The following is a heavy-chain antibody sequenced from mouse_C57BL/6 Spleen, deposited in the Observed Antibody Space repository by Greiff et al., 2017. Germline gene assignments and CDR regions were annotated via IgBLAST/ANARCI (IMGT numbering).Heavy chain of an antibody. J-gene: IGHJ4*01. CDR1: EYEFPSHD. CDR2: INSDGGST. CDR3: ARQGPFGSSYPYAMDY. V-gene: IGHV5-2*01. D-gene: IGHD1-1*01. Sequence: EVKVVESGGGLVQPGESLKLSCESNEYEFPSHDMSWVRKTPEKRLELVAAINSDGGSTYYPDTMERRFIISRDNTKKTRYLRMSSLRSEDTALNYCARQGPFGSSYPYAMDYWGQGTSVTVSS.